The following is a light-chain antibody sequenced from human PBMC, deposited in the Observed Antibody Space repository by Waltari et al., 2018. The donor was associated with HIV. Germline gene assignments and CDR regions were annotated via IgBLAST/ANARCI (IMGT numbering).Light chain of an antibody. J-gene: IGKJ1*01. Sequence: EIVLTQSPGTLSLSPRKRATLSCRASQTITNNYLAWYQQKPGQAPRLLISGALTRATGIPARFSVNASGTDFTRTISRLEPEDVAVYFCQQYGDPPWTFGQGTKVEIK. CDR2: GAL. CDR1: QTITNNY. CDR3: QQYGDPPWT. V-gene: IGKV3-20*01.